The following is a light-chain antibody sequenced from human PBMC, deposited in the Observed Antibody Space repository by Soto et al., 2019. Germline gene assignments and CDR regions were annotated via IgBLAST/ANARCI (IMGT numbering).Light chain of an antibody. CDR2: DTS. Sequence: EVVMGQSPATPSVSPGEGATLSLRASQGIGDTLAWYQHKPGQTPRLLIYDTSTRATGVPTRFSGSRSGAEFTLTINSLQSEDFAVYYCQPYNNWPLTFGGGTKVDIK. V-gene: IGKV3-15*01. CDR3: QPYNNWPLT. J-gene: IGKJ4*01. CDR1: QGIGDT.